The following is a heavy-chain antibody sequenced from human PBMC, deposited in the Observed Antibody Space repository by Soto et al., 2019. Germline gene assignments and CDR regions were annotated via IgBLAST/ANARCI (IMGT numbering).Heavy chain of an antibody. V-gene: IGHV1-46*01. D-gene: IGHD2-15*01. CDR2: INPSGGST. CDR1: GYTFTSYY. Sequence: ASVKVSCKASGYTFTSYYMHWVRQAPGQGREWMGIINPSGGSTSYAQKFQGRVTITRDTSASTAYMELSSLRSEDTAVYYCASRYCSGGSCANYYYYGMDVWGQGTTVTVSS. CDR3: ASRYCSGGSCANYYYYGMDV. J-gene: IGHJ6*02.